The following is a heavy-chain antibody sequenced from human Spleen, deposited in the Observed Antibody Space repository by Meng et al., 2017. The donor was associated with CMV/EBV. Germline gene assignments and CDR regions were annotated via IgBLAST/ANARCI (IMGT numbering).Heavy chain of an antibody. V-gene: IGHV3-48*04. CDR3: ASNLPAADY. CDR1: GFPFISYN. CDR2: ISSTSDTI. D-gene: IGHD2-2*01. Sequence: GGSLRLSCAASGFPFISYNMNWVRQAPGKGLEWVSYISSTSDTIYYADSVRGRFTVSRDNAKNSLYLQMSSLRAEDTAVYFCASNLPAADYWGQGALVTVSS. J-gene: IGHJ4*02.